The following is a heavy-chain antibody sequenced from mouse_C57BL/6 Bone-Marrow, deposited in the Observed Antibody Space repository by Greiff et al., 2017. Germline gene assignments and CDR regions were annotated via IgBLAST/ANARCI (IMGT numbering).Heavy chain of an antibody. CDR3: ASQLTGTRYFDV. Sequence: QVQLQQSGPELVKPGASVKISCKASGYAFSSSWMNWVKQRPGKGLEWIGRIYPGDGDTNYNGKFKGKATLTADKSSSTAYMQLSSLTSEDSAVYFCASQLTGTRYFDVWGTGTTVTVSS. D-gene: IGHD4-1*01. CDR1: GYAFSSSW. J-gene: IGHJ1*03. CDR2: IYPGDGDT. V-gene: IGHV1-82*01.